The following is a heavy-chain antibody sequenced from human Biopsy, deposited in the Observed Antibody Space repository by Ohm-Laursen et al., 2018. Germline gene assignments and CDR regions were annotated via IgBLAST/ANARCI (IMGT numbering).Heavy chain of an antibody. CDR3: TRAGGGKIYGP. CDR2: IHYSGNT. CDR1: GVSINTGGYY. V-gene: IGHV4-31*03. J-gene: IGHJ5*02. D-gene: IGHD3-16*01. Sequence: TLSLTCTVSGVSINTGGYYWTWIRQHPGTGLEWIGYIHYSGNTLYNPSLKSRLTISADTSRNQFSLKLTSVTAADTALYYCTRAGGGKIYGPWGQGTLVTVSS.